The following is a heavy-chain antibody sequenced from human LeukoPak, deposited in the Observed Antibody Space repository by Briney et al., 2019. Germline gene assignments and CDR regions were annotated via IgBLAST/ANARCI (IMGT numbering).Heavy chain of an antibody. J-gene: IGHJ4*02. CDR2: INPNSGGT. V-gene: IGHV1-2*02. Sequence: GASVKVSCKAPGYTFTGYYMHWVRQAPGQGLEWMGWINPNSGGTNYAQKFQGRVTMTRDTSISTAYMELSRLRSDDTAVYYCGYDSSGYTLDYWGQGTLVTVSS. CDR1: GYTFTGYY. CDR3: GYDSSGYTLDY. D-gene: IGHD3-22*01.